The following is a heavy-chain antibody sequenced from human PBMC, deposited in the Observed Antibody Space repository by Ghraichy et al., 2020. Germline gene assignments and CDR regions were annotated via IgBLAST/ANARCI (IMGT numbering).Heavy chain of an antibody. D-gene: IGHD3-10*01. CDR2: IYYSGST. V-gene: IGHV4-39*01. J-gene: IGHJ5*02. Sequence: SETLSLTCTVSGGSISSSSYYWGWIRQPPGKGLEWIGTIYYSGSTYYNPSLKSRVTISVDTSKNQFSLKLSSVSAADTAVYYCARQAYYYGSGSYTWFDPWGLGTLVTVSS. CDR1: GGSISSSSYY. CDR3: ARQAYYYGSGSYTWFDP.